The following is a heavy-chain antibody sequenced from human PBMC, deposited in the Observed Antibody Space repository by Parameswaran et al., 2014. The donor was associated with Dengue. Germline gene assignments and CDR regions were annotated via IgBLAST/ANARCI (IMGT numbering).Heavy chain of an antibody. CDR2: IIPILGIA. D-gene: IGHD1-26*01. J-gene: IGHJ6*02. V-gene: IGHV1-69*02. Sequence: WVRQAPGQGLEWMGRIIPILGIANYAQKFQGRVTITADKSTSTAYMELSSLRSEDTAVYYCARLLEGHSGWELPPYYYYGMDVWGQGTTVTVSS. CDR3: ARLLEGHSGWELPPYYYYGMDV.